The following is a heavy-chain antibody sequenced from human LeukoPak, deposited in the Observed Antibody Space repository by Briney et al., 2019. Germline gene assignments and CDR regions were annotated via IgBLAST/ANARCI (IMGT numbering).Heavy chain of an antibody. CDR3: AKDTSMGRYCTNGVCSPFDY. CDR2: INDTGATT. V-gene: IGHV3-23*01. CDR1: GFTFSSYA. J-gene: IGHJ4*02. D-gene: IGHD2-8*01. Sequence: GGSLRLSCAGSGFTFSSYAMSWVRQAPGKGLEWVSAINDTGATTYDADSVKGRFTISRDNSRSTLYLQMNSLRAEDTALYYCAKDTSMGRYCTNGVCSPFDYWGQGTLVTVSS.